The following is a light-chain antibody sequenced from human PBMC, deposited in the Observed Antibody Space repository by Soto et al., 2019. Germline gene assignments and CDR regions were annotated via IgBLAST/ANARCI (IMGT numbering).Light chain of an antibody. J-gene: IGLJ1*01. Sequence: QSALTQPPSASGSPGQSVTISCTGTSSDVGGYNYVSWYQQHPGKAPQLMIYAVSNRPSGVSNRFSASKSGNTASLFISGLQAEEEADYYCSSYTSDSSYVFGSGTKVTVL. CDR3: SSYTSDSSYV. CDR2: AVS. V-gene: IGLV2-14*01. CDR1: SSDVGGYNY.